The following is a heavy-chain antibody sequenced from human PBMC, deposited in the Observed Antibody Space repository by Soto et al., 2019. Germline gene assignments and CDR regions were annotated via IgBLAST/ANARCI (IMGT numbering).Heavy chain of an antibody. V-gene: IGHV4-59*12. Sequence: SETLSLTCTVSGGSISSYYWTWIRQPPGKGLDWIGYIFYSGSTYYNPSLKSRVTISVDRSKNQFSLKLSSVTAADTAVYYCARVPDRWGQGTLVTVSS. D-gene: IGHD2-2*01. CDR1: GGSISSYY. CDR3: ARVPDR. CDR2: IFYSGST. J-gene: IGHJ5*02.